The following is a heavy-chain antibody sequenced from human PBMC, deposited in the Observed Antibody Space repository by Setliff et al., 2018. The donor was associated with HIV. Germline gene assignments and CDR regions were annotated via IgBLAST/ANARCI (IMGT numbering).Heavy chain of an antibody. J-gene: IGHJ4*02. CDR2: IYTGGSP. CDR3: ARVGGFFGEARPPPDY. D-gene: IGHD3-10*01. Sequence: TLSLTCTVSGGSISSGRYYWSWIRQPAGKGLEWIGHIYTGGSPNCNPSLMSRVTISIDTSKDQLSLKLNSVTAADTAVYYCARVGGFFGEARPPPDYWGQGALVTVSS. V-gene: IGHV4-61*09. CDR1: GGSISSGRYY.